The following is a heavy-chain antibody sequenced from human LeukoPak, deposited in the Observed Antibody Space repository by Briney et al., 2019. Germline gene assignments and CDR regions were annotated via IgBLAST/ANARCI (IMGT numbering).Heavy chain of an antibody. CDR1: GYTFTGYY. CDR2: INPDSGDT. CDR3: TRDLLGGSGTFDL. Sequence: ASVKVSCKASGYTFTGYYLHWVRQAPGQGLEWMGWINPDSGDTNYLQKFQGRVTMTRDTSISTAYMELSRLNSDDTAVYYCTRDLLGGSGTFDLWGQGTLVTVSS. J-gene: IGHJ5*02. V-gene: IGHV1-2*02. D-gene: IGHD3-10*01.